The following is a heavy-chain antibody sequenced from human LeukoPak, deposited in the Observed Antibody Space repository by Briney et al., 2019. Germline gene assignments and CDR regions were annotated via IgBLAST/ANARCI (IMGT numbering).Heavy chain of an antibody. CDR2: INQDGSEI. Sequence: TGGSLRLSCAASGFTFSRFRMSWVRQPPGKGLEWVANINQDGSEIYYVDSVKGRFTVSTDNAKNSLYLQMNSLRAEDTALYYCAKDTLASGSYLGYFDLWGRGTLVTVSS. CDR1: GFTFSRFR. J-gene: IGHJ2*01. CDR3: AKDTLASGSYLGYFDL. D-gene: IGHD1-26*01. V-gene: IGHV3-7*03.